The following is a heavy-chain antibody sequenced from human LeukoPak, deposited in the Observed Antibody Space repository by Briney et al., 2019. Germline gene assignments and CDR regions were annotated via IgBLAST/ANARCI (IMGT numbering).Heavy chain of an antibody. V-gene: IGHV4-31*03. D-gene: IGHD2-2*01. CDR1: GGSISSGGYY. Sequence: SQTLSLTCTVSGGSISSGGYYWTWIRQHPGKGLEWIGYIYYSGNTYYNPSLKSRVTISVDTSKNQFSLNLTSVTAADTAVYYCARYCSSTNCRWFGPWGQGTLVTVSS. CDR2: IYYSGNT. J-gene: IGHJ5*02. CDR3: ARYCSSTNCRWFGP.